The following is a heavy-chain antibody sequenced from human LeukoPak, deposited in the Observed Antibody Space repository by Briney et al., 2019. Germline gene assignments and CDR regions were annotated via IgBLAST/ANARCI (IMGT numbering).Heavy chain of an antibody. CDR1: GFTVSTYN. CDR2: ISGTATYI. J-gene: IGHJ4*02. D-gene: IGHD1-26*01. V-gene: IGHV3-21*01. Sequence: GGSLRLSCAASGFTVSTYNMNWVRQAPGKGLEWVSSISGTATYIYYADSVKGRFTISRDSAKHSLYLQMNSLRAEDTAVYYCARGSYSGSFRGDYWGQGTLVTVSS. CDR3: ARGSYSGSFRGDY.